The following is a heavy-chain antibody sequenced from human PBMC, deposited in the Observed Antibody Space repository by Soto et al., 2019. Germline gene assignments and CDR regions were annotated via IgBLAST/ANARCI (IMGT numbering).Heavy chain of an antibody. CDR1: GFTFSSYW. Sequence: EVQLVESGGGLVQPGGSLRLSCAASGFTFSSYWMHWVRQAPGKGLVWVSRINSDGSSTYYANSVKGRFTISRDNAKNMLYLPMDSLRAEGTGVYYCATAVPFDYWGQGTLVTVSS. CDR2: INSDGSST. J-gene: IGHJ4*02. D-gene: IGHD2-2*01. CDR3: ATAVPFDY. V-gene: IGHV3-74*01.